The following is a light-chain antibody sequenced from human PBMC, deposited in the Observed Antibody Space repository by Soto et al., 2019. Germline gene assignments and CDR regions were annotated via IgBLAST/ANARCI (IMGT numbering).Light chain of an antibody. CDR2: GNS. Sequence: QSVLTQPHSVSGAPGQRVTISCTGSSSNIGAGYYVHWYQQLPGTAPKRLMYGNSNRPSGVPDRFSGSKSGTSASLAITGLQAEDEADYYCQSYDSSLSVVCGGGTKLTVL. V-gene: IGLV1-40*01. J-gene: IGLJ2*01. CDR1: SSNIGAGYY. CDR3: QSYDSSLSVV.